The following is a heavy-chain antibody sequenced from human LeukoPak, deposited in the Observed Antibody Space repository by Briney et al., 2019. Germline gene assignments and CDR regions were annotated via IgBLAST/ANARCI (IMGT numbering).Heavy chain of an antibody. CDR2: ISGSGSTT. D-gene: IGHD1-26*01. CDR1: EFIFSYFA. Sequence: GGSLRLSCAASEFIFSYFAMTWVRQAPGKGLEWVSTISGSGSTTYYADSVKGRFTMSRDNSKNTLFLQFHSLRAADTAVYYCAKDKATGAVKGSFDYWGQGTLVTVSS. J-gene: IGHJ4*02. CDR3: AKDKATGAVKGSFDY. V-gene: IGHV3-23*01.